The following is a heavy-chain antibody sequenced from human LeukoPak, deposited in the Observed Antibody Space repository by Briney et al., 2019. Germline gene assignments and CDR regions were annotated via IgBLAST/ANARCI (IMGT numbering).Heavy chain of an antibody. J-gene: IGHJ4*01. V-gene: IGHV3-30*04. Sequence: PGGSLRLSCAASGFTFSAYVMHWVRQPPAKGLECVAVISNDGNDKYYGDSVKGRFSISRDNSKNTLYLQMSSLRTEDTAVYYCARDGGYTGGWTYGAGDYWGQGTLVTVSS. CDR3: ARDGGYTGGWTYGAGDY. CDR1: GFTFSAYV. D-gene: IGHD2-8*02. CDR2: ISNDGNDK.